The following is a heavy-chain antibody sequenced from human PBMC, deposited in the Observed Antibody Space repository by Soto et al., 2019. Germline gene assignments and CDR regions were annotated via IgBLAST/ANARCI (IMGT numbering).Heavy chain of an antibody. CDR1: GGTFSTYR. Sequence: QVQLVQSGAEVKKPGSSVKVSCKASGGTFSTYRISWLRQAPGQGLEWMGGIMLIFGTSKYAQRFQGRLTITADESTSTVYMELSSLTSEDTAMYYCAKEYRDYDGGLNVWGQGTTVTVSS. CDR3: AKEYRDYDGGLNV. V-gene: IGHV1-69*01. CDR2: IMLIFGTS. D-gene: IGHD5-12*01. J-gene: IGHJ6*02.